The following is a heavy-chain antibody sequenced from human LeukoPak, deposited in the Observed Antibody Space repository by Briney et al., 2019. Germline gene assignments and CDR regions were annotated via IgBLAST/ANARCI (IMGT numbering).Heavy chain of an antibody. CDR3: ARAIAMFRGVNYFDY. CDR1: GFTFSNYD. J-gene: IGHJ4*02. Sequence: GGSLRLSCAASGFTFSNYDMHWVRQVTGKGLEWVSAIGTTGDTYYPGSVKGRFTISRENAKNSLYLQMNSLRAEDTAVYYCARAIAMFRGVNYFDYWGQGTLVAVSS. D-gene: IGHD3-10*01. CDR2: IGTTGDT. V-gene: IGHV3-13*01.